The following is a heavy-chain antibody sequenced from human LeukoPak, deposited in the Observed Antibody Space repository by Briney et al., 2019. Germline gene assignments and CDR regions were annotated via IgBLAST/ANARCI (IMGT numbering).Heavy chain of an antibody. CDR3: ARTTMETQYFDR. CDR2: LKSDGSST. CDR1: GFSFSNAW. J-gene: IGHJ4*02. Sequence: GGSLRLSCAASGFSFSNAWMSWVRQAPGKGLVWVSRLKSDGSSTKYADSVQGRFTISRDDAKNTLYLQMTSVRVEDAAVYYCARTTMETQYFDRWGQGTLVTVSS. D-gene: IGHD1-1*01. V-gene: IGHV3-74*03.